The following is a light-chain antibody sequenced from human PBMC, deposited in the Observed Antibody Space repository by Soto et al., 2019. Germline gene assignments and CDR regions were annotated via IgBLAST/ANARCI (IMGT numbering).Light chain of an antibody. CDR2: DVS. Sequence: QSVLTQPRSVSGSPGQSVTFSCTGTSSDVGGYDSVSWYQHHPGKAPKLMIYDVSKRPSGVPDRFSGSKSGNRASLTISGLQAEDEADYYCCSYAGTYSYVFGTGTKLTVL. CDR3: CSYAGTYSYV. CDR1: SSDVGGYDS. J-gene: IGLJ1*01. V-gene: IGLV2-11*01.